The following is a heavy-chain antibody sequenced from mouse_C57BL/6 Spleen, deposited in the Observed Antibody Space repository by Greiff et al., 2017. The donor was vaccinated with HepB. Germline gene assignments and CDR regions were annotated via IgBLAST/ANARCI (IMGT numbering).Heavy chain of an antibody. V-gene: IGHV1-18*01. CDR3: ARSVWLRDAMDY. CDR1: GYTFTDYN. CDR2: INPNNGGT. D-gene: IGHD2-2*01. J-gene: IGHJ4*01. Sequence: VQLKESGPELVKPGASVKIPCKASGYTFTDYNMDWVKQSNGKSLEWIGDINPNNGGTIYNQKFKGKATLTVDKSSSTAYMELRSLTSEDTAVYYCARSVWLRDAMDYWGQGTSVTVSS.